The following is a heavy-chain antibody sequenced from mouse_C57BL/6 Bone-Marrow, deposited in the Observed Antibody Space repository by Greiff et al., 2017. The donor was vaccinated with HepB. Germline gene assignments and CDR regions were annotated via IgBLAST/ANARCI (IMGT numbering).Heavy chain of an antibody. CDR1: GYTFTSYW. V-gene: IGHV1-64*01. Sequence: QVQLQQPGAELVKPGASVKLSCKASGYTFTSYWMHWVKQRPGQGLEWIGMIHPNSGSTNYNEKFKSKATLTVDKSSSTAYMQLSSLTSEDSAVYYCARSGYYGSRFAYWGQGTLVTVSA. D-gene: IGHD1-1*01. CDR3: ARSGYYGSRFAY. J-gene: IGHJ3*01. CDR2: IHPNSGST.